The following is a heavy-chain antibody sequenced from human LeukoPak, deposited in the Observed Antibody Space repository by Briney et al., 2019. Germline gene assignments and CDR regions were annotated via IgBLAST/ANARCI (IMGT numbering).Heavy chain of an antibody. CDR3: AKRRADYYGSGRGLNYFDY. CDR2: ISGNGGST. CDR1: GFTFTSYA. D-gene: IGHD3-10*01. Sequence: GGSLRLSCAASGFTFTSYAMSWVRQAPGQGLEWVSAISGNGGSTYYADSVKGRFTISRDNSKNTLYLQMNSLRAEDTAIYYCAKRRADYYGSGRGLNYFDYWGQGTLVTASS. J-gene: IGHJ4*02. V-gene: IGHV3-23*01.